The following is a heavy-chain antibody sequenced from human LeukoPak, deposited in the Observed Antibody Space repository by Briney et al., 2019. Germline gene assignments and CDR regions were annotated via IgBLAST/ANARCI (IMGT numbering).Heavy chain of an antibody. CDR3: AKKGATTGDFDY. CDR2: ISGSGGDT. J-gene: IGHJ4*02. D-gene: IGHD1-26*01. Sequence: GGSLRLSCAASGFTFSSYGMHWVRQAPGKGPEWVSAISGSGGDTYYADSVKGRFTISRDNSKNTLYLQMNSLRAEDTAVYYCAKKGATTGDFDYWGQGTLVTVSS. CDR1: GFTFSSYG. V-gene: IGHV3-23*01.